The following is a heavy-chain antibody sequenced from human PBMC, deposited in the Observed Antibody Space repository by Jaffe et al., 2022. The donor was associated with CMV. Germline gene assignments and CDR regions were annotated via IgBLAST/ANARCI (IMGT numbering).Heavy chain of an antibody. CDR1: GFTFSSYG. V-gene: IGHV3-30*18. D-gene: IGHD5-18*01. CDR2: ISYDGSNK. Sequence: QVQLVESGGGVVQPGRSLRLSCAASGFTFSSYGMHWVRQAPGKGLEWVAVISYDGSNKYYADSVKGRFTISRDNSKNTLYLQMNSLRAEDTAVYYCAKAGSVLGGYSYGYGGLDYWGQGTLVTVSS. J-gene: IGHJ4*02. CDR3: AKAGSVLGGYSYGYGGLDY.